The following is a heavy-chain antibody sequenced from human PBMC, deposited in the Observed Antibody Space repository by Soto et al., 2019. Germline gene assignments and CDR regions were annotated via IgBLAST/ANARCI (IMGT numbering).Heavy chain of an antibody. D-gene: IGHD3-3*01. V-gene: IGHV4-59*12. CDR3: ARGRGDLDY. CDR2: IYYSGNS. CDR1: GGSISSYY. Sequence: SETLSLTCTVSGGSISSYYWSWIRQPPGKGLEWIGYIYYSGNSNYNPSLKSRVTISVDTSKSQVSLKLRSVTAADTAVYYCARGRGDLDYWGQGSQVTVSS. J-gene: IGHJ4*02.